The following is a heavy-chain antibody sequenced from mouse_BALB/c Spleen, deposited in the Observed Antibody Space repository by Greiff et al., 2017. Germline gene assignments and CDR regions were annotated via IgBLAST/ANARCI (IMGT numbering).Heavy chain of an antibody. CDR3: DRNKEDYLDY. V-gene: IGHV2-6-4*01. Sequence: QVQLQQSGPGLVAPSQSLSITCTVSGFSLSRYSVHWVRQPPGKGLEWLGMIWGGGSTDYNSAIKSRLSISKDNSTSQVFLKMISLQTDDTAMYSCDRNKEDYLDYWGQGTTLTVSS. J-gene: IGHJ2*01. CDR2: IWGGGST. CDR1: GFSLSRYS.